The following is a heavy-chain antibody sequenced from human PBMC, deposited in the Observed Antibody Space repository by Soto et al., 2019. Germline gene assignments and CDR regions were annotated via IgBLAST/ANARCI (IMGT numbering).Heavy chain of an antibody. J-gene: IGHJ3*02. CDR1: GFTFTSSA. V-gene: IGHV1-58*01. Sequence: ASVKVSCKASGFTFTSSAVQWVRQARGQRLEWIGWIVVGSGNTNYAQKFQEKVTITRDMSTSTAYMGLGSLRSEETAVYYCAADGPPLTSGILRGRNDIWGQGTMVTVSS. CDR3: AADGPPLTSGILRGRNDI. D-gene: IGHD3-16*01. CDR2: IVVGSGNT.